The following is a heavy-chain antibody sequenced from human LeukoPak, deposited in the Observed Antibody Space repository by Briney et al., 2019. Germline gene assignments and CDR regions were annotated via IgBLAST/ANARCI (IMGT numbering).Heavy chain of an antibody. CDR2: IYYSGST. CDR1: GGSISTYF. V-gene: IGHV4-59*12. CDR3: ARGDMYDYVWGSYRYHYFDY. J-gene: IGHJ4*02. Sequence: SETLSLTCTVSGGSISTYFWSWIRQPPGKGLEWIGYIYYSGSTNYNPSLKSRVTISLDTSKNQFSLKLSSVTAADTAVYYCARGDMYDYVWGSYRYHYFDYWGQGTLVTVSS. D-gene: IGHD3-16*02.